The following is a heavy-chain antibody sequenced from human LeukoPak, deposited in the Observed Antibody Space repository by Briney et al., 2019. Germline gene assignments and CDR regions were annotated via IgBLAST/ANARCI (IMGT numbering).Heavy chain of an antibody. V-gene: IGHV1-2*02. D-gene: IGHD3-10*01. Sequence: ASVKVSCKASGYTFTCYYMHWVRQAPGQGLEWMGWINPNSGGTNYAKKFQGRVTMTRDTSISTAYMELSRLRSDDTAVYYCARGRPDGSGSYYKFDPWGQGTLVTVSS. CDR2: INPNSGGT. CDR3: ARGRPDGSGSYYKFDP. J-gene: IGHJ5*02. CDR1: GYTFTCYY.